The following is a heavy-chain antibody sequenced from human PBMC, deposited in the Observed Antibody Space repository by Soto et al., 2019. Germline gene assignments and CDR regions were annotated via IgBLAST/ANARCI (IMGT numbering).Heavy chain of an antibody. V-gene: IGHV1-18*04. J-gene: IGHJ5*02. CDR3: ARELTVTTLGRWFDP. Sequence: ASVKVSCKASGYTFTSYGMSWVRQAPGQGLEWMGWISAYTGNTNYAQKLQGRVTMTTDTSTSTAYMELRSLRSDDTAVYYCARELTVTTLGRWFDPWGQGTLVTVSS. CDR1: GYTFTSYG. D-gene: IGHD4-17*01. CDR2: ISAYTGNT.